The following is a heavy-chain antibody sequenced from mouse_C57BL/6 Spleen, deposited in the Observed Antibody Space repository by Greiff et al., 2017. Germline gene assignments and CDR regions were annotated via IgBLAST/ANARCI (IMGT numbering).Heavy chain of an antibody. V-gene: IGHV1-55*01. CDR3: ARVGDYEFDY. Sequence: QVQLQQPGAELVKPGASVKMSCKASGYTFTSYWITWVKQRPGQGLEWIGDIYPGSGSTNYTEKFKGKVTLTVDKSSSTAYMQLSSLTSEDSAVYYCARVGDYEFDYWGQGTTLTVSS. CDR2: IYPGSGST. D-gene: IGHD1-1*01. J-gene: IGHJ2*01. CDR1: GYTFTSYW.